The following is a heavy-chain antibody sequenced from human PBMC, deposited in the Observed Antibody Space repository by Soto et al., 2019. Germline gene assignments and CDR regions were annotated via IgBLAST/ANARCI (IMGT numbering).Heavy chain of an antibody. J-gene: IGHJ6*02. CDR1: GFTFSSYG. CDR2: ISYDGSNK. D-gene: IGHD2-21*02. CDR3: AKKKGGKVVTAIREKPNYYYYYGMDV. Sequence: GGSLRLSCAASGFTFSSYGMHWARQAPGKGLEWVAVISYDGSNKYYADSAKGRFTISRDNSKNTLYLQMNSLRAEDTAVYYCAKKKGGKVVTAIREKPNYYYYYGMDVWGQGTTVTVSS. V-gene: IGHV3-30*18.